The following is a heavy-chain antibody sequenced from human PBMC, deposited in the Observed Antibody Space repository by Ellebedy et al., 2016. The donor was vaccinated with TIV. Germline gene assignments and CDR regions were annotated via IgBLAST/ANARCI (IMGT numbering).Heavy chain of an antibody. V-gene: IGHV4-59*01. J-gene: IGHJ6*02. CDR2: IYYSGST. Sequence: MPSETLSLTCTVPGGSISSYYWSWIRQPPGKGLEWIGYIYYSGSTNYNPSLKSRVTISVDTSKNQFSLKLSSVTAADTAVYYCARDTRQGPSGRYYYYGMDVWGQGTTVTVSS. D-gene: IGHD3-10*01. CDR3: ARDTRQGPSGRYYYYGMDV. CDR1: GGSISSYY.